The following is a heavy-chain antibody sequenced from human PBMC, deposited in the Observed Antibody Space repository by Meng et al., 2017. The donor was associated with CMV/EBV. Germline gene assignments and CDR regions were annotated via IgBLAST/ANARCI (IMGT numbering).Heavy chain of an antibody. V-gene: IGHV1-2*02. J-gene: IGHJ4*02. CDR2: INPNSGGT. CDR1: GYTFTGYY. D-gene: IGHD5-24*01. CDR3: ARERMATAQYYFDY. Sequence: QVQLVQSGAEVKKPGASVTVSCTASGYTFTGYYMHWVRQAPGQGLEWMGWINPNSGGTNYAQKFQGRVTMTRDTSISTAYMELSRLRSDDTAVYYCARERMATAQYYFDYWGQGTLVTVSS.